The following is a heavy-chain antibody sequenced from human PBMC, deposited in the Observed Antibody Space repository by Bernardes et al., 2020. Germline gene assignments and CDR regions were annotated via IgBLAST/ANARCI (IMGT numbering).Heavy chain of an antibody. Sequence: ASVKVSCKVSGYTLTELSMHWVRQAPGKGLEWMGGFDPEDGETIYAQKFQGRVTMTEDTSTDTAYMELSSLRSEDTAVYYCATDGVEQWLPADAFDIWGQGTMVTVSS. D-gene: IGHD6-19*01. CDR2: FDPEDGET. V-gene: IGHV1-24*01. CDR3: ATDGVEQWLPADAFDI. CDR1: GYTLTELS. J-gene: IGHJ3*02.